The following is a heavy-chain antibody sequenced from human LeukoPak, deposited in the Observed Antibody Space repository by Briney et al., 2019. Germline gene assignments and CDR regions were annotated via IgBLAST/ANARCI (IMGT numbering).Heavy chain of an antibody. J-gene: IGHJ3*02. V-gene: IGHV1-24*01. CDR1: GYTLTELS. Sequence: GASAKVSCKVSGYTLTELSMHWVRQAPGKGLEWMGGFDPEDGETIYAQKFQGRVTMTEDTSTDTAYMELSSLRSEDTAVYYCATSSWNDAFNAFDIWGQGTMVTVSS. D-gene: IGHD1-1*01. CDR2: FDPEDGET. CDR3: ATSSWNDAFNAFDI.